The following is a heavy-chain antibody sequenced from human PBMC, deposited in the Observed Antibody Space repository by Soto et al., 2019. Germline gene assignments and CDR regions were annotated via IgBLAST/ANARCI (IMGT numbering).Heavy chain of an antibody. CDR3: ARDGSVSHYAFDI. CDR1: GGSISSYY. Sequence: QVQLQESGPGLVKPSETLSLTCSVSGGSISSYYWSWIRQPPGKGLEWIGYICYSGSTNYNPSLKSRVTISVDTSKNQFSLKLSSVTAADTAVYYCARDGSVSHYAFDIWGQGTMVTVSS. V-gene: IGHV4-59*01. CDR2: ICYSGST. J-gene: IGHJ3*02.